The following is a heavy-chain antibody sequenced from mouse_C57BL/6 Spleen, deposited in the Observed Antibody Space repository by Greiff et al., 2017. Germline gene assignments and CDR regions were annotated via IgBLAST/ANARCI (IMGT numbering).Heavy chain of an antibody. CDR2: INPNNGGT. D-gene: IGHD2-2*01. CDR1: GYTFTDYN. CDR3: ARGGVTRYFDV. V-gene: IGHV1-18*01. J-gene: IGHJ1*03. Sequence: VQLQQSGPELVKPGASVKIPCKASGYTFTDYNMAWVKQSHGKSLEWIGDINPNNGGTTYNQKFKGKATLTVDKSSSTAYMELRSLTSEDTAVYYCARGGVTRYFDVWGTGTTVTVSS.